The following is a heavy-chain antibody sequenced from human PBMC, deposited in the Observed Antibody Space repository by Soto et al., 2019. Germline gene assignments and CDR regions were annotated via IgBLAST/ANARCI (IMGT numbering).Heavy chain of an antibody. D-gene: IGHD3-16*01. V-gene: IGHV3-53*01. J-gene: IGHJ6*02. CDR1: WFTVSSNY. CDR3: ARDRRLGGRYYGMDV. CDR2: IYSGGST. Sequence: PVGSLRLSCAASWFTVSSNYMSWVRQAPGKGLEWVSDIYSGGSTYYADSVKGRFTISRDNSKNTLYLQMNSLRAEDTAVYYCARDRRLGGRYYGMDVWGQGTTVTVSS.